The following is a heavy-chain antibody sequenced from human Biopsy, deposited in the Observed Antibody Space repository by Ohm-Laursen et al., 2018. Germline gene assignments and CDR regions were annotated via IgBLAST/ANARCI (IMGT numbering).Heavy chain of an antibody. V-gene: IGHV4-59*01. Sequence: SETLSLTWIVSGDDSIASYYWSWIRQSPEKGLEWIGFVFHSGLTSYHPSLRSRVSISVDSSKNQFYLNLSSLTPADTAVYFCARGYGGSSRYFDLWGRGTQVTVSS. CDR3: ARGYGGSSRYFDL. J-gene: IGHJ2*01. CDR2: VFHSGLT. CDR1: GDDSIASYY. D-gene: IGHD3-16*01.